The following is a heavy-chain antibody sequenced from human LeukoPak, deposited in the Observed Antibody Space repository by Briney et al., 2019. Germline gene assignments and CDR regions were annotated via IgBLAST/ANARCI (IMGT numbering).Heavy chain of an antibody. Sequence: PSETLSLTCSVSDDSITMYYWTWIRQPPGKGLECIGYIHYTGSTNYNPSLKSRVTISVDTSKNQFSLKLSSVTAADTAIYYCARGGYYGSGNDFRFDPWGQGTLVTVSS. D-gene: IGHD3-10*01. CDR2: IHYTGST. CDR3: ARGGYYGSGNDFRFDP. J-gene: IGHJ5*02. V-gene: IGHV4-59*01. CDR1: DDSITMYY.